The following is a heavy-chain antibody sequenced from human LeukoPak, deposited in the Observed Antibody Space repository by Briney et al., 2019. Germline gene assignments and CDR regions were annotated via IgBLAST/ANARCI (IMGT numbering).Heavy chain of an antibody. J-gene: IGHJ4*02. Sequence: GGSLRLSCAASGFSFSSYNMNWVRQTPGKGLEWVSSITSSSTYTFYADSVKGRFTISRDNARNSLYLQMNSLRAEDTAVYYCARGRPAATPMDYWGQGMLVTVSS. CDR2: ITSSSTYT. V-gene: IGHV3-21*01. CDR1: GFSFSSYN. CDR3: ARGRPAATPMDY. D-gene: IGHD2-2*01.